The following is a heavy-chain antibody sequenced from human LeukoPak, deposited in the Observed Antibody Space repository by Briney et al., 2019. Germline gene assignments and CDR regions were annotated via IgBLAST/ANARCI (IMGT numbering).Heavy chain of an antibody. CDR1: GGTFSSYA. CDR2: IIPIFGTA. Sequence: SVKVSCKASGGTFSSYAISWVRQAPGQGLEWMGRIIPIFGTANYARKFQGRVTITTDESTSTAYMELSSLRSEDTAVYYCARARYFDWLNDYWGQGTLVTVSS. J-gene: IGHJ4*02. V-gene: IGHV1-69*05. CDR3: ARARYFDWLNDY. D-gene: IGHD3-9*01.